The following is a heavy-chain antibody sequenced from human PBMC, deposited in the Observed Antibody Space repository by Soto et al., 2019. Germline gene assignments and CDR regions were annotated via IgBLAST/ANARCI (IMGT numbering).Heavy chain of an antibody. D-gene: IGHD3-10*01. Sequence: QVQLVQSGAEVKKPGASVKVSCKASGYTFTSYDINWVRQATGQGLEWMGWMNPNSGNTGYAQKFQGRVAMTRNTSISTADMELSSLRSEDTAVYYCARGCILWFGEMVNWFDPWGQGTLVTVSS. CDR3: ARGCILWFGEMVNWFDP. CDR2: MNPNSGNT. J-gene: IGHJ5*02. CDR1: GYTFTSYD. V-gene: IGHV1-8*01.